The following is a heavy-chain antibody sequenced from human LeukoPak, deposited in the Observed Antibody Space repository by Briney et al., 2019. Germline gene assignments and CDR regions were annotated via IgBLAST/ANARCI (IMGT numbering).Heavy chain of an antibody. CDR2: ISSSSSYI. CDR1: GFTFSSYS. CDR3: AREELGHYDSIDY. V-gene: IGHV3-21*01. Sequence: GGSLRLSCAASGFTFSSYSMNWVRQAPGKGVEWVSSISSSSSYIYYADSVKGRFTISRDNAKNSLYLQMNSLRAEDTAVYYCAREELGHYDSIDYWGQGTLVTVSS. J-gene: IGHJ4*02. D-gene: IGHD3-22*01.